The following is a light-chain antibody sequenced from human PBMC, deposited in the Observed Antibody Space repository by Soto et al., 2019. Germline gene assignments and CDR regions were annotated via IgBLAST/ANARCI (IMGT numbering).Light chain of an antibody. V-gene: IGKV3-11*01. CDR2: DAS. J-gene: IGKJ4*01. Sequence: EVVLTQSPVTLSLSPGERATLSCRASQSVGDYLAWYQHKPGQAPRLLIYDASNWAAGIPARFSGSGSGTDFTLTISSLEPEDFAVYYCQQRSNWPLVAFGGGTKVEIK. CDR3: QQRSNWPLVA. CDR1: QSVGDY.